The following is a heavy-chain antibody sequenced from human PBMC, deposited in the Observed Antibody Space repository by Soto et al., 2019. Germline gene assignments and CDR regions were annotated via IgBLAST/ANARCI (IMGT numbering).Heavy chain of an antibody. CDR3: ARDRQSTPWYAADY. Sequence: GGCLRLSCEGSGFTFSSYSMNWVRQAPGRGLEWVSSISGSGGYIYYADSVKGRFTISRDNAKNSLYLQMTSLRDEDTALYYCARDRQSTPWYAADYWGQGSLVTVSS. CDR2: ISGSGGYI. J-gene: IGHJ4*02. CDR1: GFTFSSYS. V-gene: IGHV3-21*01. D-gene: IGHD6-13*01.